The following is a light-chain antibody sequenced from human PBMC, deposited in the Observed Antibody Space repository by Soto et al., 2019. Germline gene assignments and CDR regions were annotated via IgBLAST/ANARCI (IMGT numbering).Light chain of an antibody. CDR1: QDIRNT. J-gene: IGKJ1*01. CDR2: AAS. CDR3: LQYYNFSWT. V-gene: IGKV1-6*01. Sequence: AIQITQSPSSLSSSVGDRVTISCLSSQDIRNTLAWYQQKPGEAPKLLIFAASNLQSGVPSRFSGSGSVTDFTLAITGLQPEDFATYYCLQYYNFSWTFGQGTKVDIK.